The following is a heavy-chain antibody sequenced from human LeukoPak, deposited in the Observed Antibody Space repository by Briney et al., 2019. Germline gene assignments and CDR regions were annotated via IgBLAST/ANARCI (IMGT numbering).Heavy chain of an antibody. CDR2: IYSGGST. J-gene: IGHJ4*02. CDR3: ARDYYYDSSGYERY. Sequence: GGSLRLSCAASGFTVSSNYMSWVRQAPGKGLEWVSVIYSGGSTYYADSVKGRFTISRDNAKNSLYLQMNSLRAEDTAVYYCARDYYYDSSGYERYWGQGTLVTVSS. V-gene: IGHV3-53*01. D-gene: IGHD3-22*01. CDR1: GFTVSSNY.